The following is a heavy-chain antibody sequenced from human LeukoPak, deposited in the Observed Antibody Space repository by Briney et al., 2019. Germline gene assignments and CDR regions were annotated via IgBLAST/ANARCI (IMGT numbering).Heavy chain of an antibody. CDR3: ARVGVTTRWGFDY. D-gene: IGHD3-16*01. CDR2: IQQEGTEK. J-gene: IGHJ4*02. Sequence: GGSLRLSCAASGFTFSSHWMSWVRQAPGKGLEWVANIQQEGTEKNYVDSVKGRFTISRDNSKKSLYLQMNGLRAEDTAIYYCARVGVTTRWGFDYWGQGNLVTVSS. V-gene: IGHV3-7*01. CDR1: GFTFSSHW.